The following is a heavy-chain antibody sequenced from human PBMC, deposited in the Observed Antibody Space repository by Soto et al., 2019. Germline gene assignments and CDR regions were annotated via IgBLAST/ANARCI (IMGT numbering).Heavy chain of an antibody. CDR1: GYTFTGYY. CDR3: ARAGQDSSSSYYYYMDV. CDR2: INPNSGGT. V-gene: IGHV1-2*04. Sequence: ASVKVSCKASGYTFTGYYMHWVRQAPGQGLEWMGWINPNSGGTNYAQKFQGWVNMTRATSISTAYMELSRLRSDDTAVYYCARAGQDSSSSYYYYMDVWGKGTTVTVSS. J-gene: IGHJ6*03. D-gene: IGHD6-6*01.